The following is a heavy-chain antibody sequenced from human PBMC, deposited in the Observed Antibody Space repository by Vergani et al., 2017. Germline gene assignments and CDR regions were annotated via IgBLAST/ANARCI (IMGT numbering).Heavy chain of an antibody. CDR3: ARDHSSSSSRYYYYGMDV. Sequence: QVQLQESGPGLVKPSQTLSLTCAVYGGSFSGYYWSWIRQPPGKGLEWIGEINHSGSTNYNPSLKSRVTISVDTSKNQFSLKLSSVTAADTAVYYCARDHSSSSSRYYYYGMDVWGQGTTVTVSS. CDR2: INHSGST. D-gene: IGHD6-6*01. J-gene: IGHJ6*02. V-gene: IGHV4-34*09. CDR1: GGSFSGYY.